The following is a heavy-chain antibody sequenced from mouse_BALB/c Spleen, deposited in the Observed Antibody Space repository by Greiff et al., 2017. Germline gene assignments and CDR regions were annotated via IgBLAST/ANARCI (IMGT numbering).Heavy chain of an antibody. V-gene: IGHV5-9-4*01. CDR3: AREGLLLRLAY. CDR1: GFTFSSYA. Sequence: EVQGVESGGGLVKPGGSLKLSCAASGFTFSSYAMSWVRQSPEKRLEWVAEISSGGSYTYYPDTVTGRFTISRDNAKNTLYLEMSSLRSEDTAMYYCAREGLLLRLAYWGQGTLVTVSA. D-gene: IGHD1-1*01. J-gene: IGHJ3*01. CDR2: ISSGGSYT.